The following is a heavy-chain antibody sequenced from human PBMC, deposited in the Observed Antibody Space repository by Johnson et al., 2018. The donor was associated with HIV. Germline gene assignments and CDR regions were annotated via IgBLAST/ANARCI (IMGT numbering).Heavy chain of an antibody. J-gene: IGHJ3*01. Sequence: QVQLVESGGGLVQPGGSLRLSCAASGFTFSRFAMHWVRQAPGQGLEWVAVIWYDGSNNYYAASVKGRFTISSDNSKNTLYLQMNSLRAEDTAVYYCAKDITPYSGAFDLWGQGTMVTVSS. V-gene: IGHV3-33*06. CDR1: GFTFSRFA. CDR2: IWYDGSNN. CDR3: AKDITPYSGAFDL. D-gene: IGHD3-10*01.